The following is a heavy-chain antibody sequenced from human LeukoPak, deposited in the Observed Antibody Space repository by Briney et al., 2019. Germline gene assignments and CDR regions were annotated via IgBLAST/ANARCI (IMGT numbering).Heavy chain of an antibody. CDR3: ARWGDTARYFDY. CDR1: GFTVNSNY. V-gene: IGHV3-66*01. J-gene: IGHJ4*02. D-gene: IGHD5-18*01. CDR2: IYSGGST. Sequence: PGGSLRLSCAASGFTVNSNYMSWVRQAPGKGLEWVSVIYSGGSTYYADSVKGRFTISRDNSKNTLYLQMNSLRAEDTAVYYCARWGDTARYFDYWGQGTLVTVSS.